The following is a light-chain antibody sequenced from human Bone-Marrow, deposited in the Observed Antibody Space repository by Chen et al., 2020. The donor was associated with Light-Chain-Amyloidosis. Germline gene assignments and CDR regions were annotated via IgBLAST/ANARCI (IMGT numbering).Light chain of an antibody. Sequence: SSELTQPPSVSVSPGQPARITCSGDDLPTKYAYWYQQKPGQAPVLVIHRDTERPSGISERFSGSSSGTTATLNISGVQAEDEADYHCQSADSSGTYEVIFGGGTKLTVL. V-gene: IGLV3-25*03. CDR2: RDT. J-gene: IGLJ2*01. CDR3: QSADSSGTYEVI. CDR1: DLPTKY.